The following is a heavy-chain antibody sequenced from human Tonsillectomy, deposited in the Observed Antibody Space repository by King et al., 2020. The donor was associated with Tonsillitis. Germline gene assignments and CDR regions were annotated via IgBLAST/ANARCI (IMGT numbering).Heavy chain of an antibody. J-gene: IGHJ3*02. D-gene: IGHD6-19*01. V-gene: IGHV4-61*02. CDR2: FYPSGTT. CDR1: GGSISSVNYH. Sequence: QLQLQESGPGLVHPSQTLSLTCNVSGGSISSVNYHWSWIRQPAEKGLEWIGRFYPSGTTNYNPALRSRATISVDTSKIHFSLTLILSSVTVADTAVYFCAREGKGSGLSGPFDIWGQGTRVTVSS. CDR3: AREGKGSGLSGPFDI.